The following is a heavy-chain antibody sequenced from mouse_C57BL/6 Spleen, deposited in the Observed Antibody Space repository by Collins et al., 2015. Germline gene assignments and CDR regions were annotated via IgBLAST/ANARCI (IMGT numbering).Heavy chain of an antibody. CDR2: ISSGGSYT. V-gene: IGHV5-9-3*01. J-gene: IGHJ2*01. CDR1: GFTFSSYA. D-gene: IGHD1-2*01. CDR3: ARHPALLRLPDY. Sequence: EVQLVESGGGLVKPGGSLKLSCAASGFTFSSYAMSWVRQTPEKRLEWVATISSGGSYTYYPDSVKGRFTISRDNAKNTLYLQMGSLRSEDTAMYYCARHPALLRLPDYWGQGTTLTVSS.